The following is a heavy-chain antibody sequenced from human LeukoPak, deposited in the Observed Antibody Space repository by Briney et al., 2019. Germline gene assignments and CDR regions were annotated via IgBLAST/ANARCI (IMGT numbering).Heavy chain of an antibody. D-gene: IGHD6-6*01. Sequence: GRSLRLSCAASGFTFSSYAMHWVRQAPGKGLEWVAVISYDGSNKYYADSVKGRFTISRDNSKNTLYLQMNSLRAEDTAVYYCARRISSIAARPVWVFSSTDAIDIWGQGTMVTVSS. CDR1: GFTFSSYA. CDR2: ISYDGSNK. V-gene: IGHV3-30-3*01. CDR3: ARRISSIAARPVWVFSSTDAIDI. J-gene: IGHJ3*02.